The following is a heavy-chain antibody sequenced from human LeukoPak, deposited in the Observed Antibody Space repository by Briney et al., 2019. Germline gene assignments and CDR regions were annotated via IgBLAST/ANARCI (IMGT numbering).Heavy chain of an antibody. V-gene: IGHV3-11*04. D-gene: IGHD5-18*01. CDR2: ISSSGSTI. J-gene: IGHJ4*02. CDR1: GFTFSDYY. CDR3: ARVREIGYSYGPYFDY. Sequence: GGSLRLSCAASGFTFSDYYVSWIRQAPGKGLEWVSYISSSGSTIYYADSVKGRFTISRDNAKNSLYLQMNSLRAEDTAVYYCARVREIGYSYGPYFDYWGQGTLVTVSS.